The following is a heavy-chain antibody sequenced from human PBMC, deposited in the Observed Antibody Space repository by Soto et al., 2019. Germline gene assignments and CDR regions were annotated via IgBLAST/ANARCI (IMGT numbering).Heavy chain of an antibody. D-gene: IGHD6-19*01. V-gene: IGHV1-46*01. Sequence: ASVKVSCKASGYTFTSYYMHWVRQAPGQGLEWMGIINPSGGSTSYAQKFQGRVTMTRDTSTSTVYMELSSLRSEDTAVLYCARGGDIAVAGTFFDWFDPWGQGTLVTVS. CDR2: INPSGGST. CDR1: GYTFTSYY. J-gene: IGHJ5*02. CDR3: ARGGDIAVAGTFFDWFDP.